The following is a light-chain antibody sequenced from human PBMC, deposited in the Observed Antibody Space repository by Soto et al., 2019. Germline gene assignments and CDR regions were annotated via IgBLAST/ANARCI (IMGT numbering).Light chain of an antibody. CDR2: TNN. V-gene: IGLV1-44*01. CDR1: SSNIGGNP. J-gene: IGLJ1*01. Sequence: QSVLTQPPSASGTPGQRVTISCSGSSSNIGGNPVNWYQQLPGTAPKLLIYTNNQRPSGVPDRFSGSKSGTSASLAISGLQSEDEADYYCAAWDDSLNGDVFGTGTKLTVL. CDR3: AAWDDSLNGDV.